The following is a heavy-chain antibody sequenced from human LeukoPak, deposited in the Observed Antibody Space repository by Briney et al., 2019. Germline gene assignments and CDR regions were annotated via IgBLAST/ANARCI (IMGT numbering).Heavy chain of an antibody. Sequence: SETLSLTCTVSVASISRSDYFWGWIRQPPGNGLEWIGSIYYSGSTYYRPSLKGRVTISVDTSKNQFSLKLNSVTAADTAVYYCARSSEYGDPFNYWGQGTLVTVSS. CDR1: VASISRSDYF. CDR2: IYYSGST. J-gene: IGHJ4*02. CDR3: ARSSEYGDPFNY. D-gene: IGHD4-17*01. V-gene: IGHV4-39*01.